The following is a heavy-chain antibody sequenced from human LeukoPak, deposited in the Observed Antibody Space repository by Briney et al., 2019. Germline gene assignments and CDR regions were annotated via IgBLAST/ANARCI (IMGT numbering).Heavy chain of an antibody. CDR2: ISGSGGST. J-gene: IGHJ4*02. CDR3: AKDVTVTTPLYFDS. CDR1: GFTFTNYA. V-gene: IGHV3-23*01. Sequence: GGSLRPSCAASGFTFTNYAMNWVRQAPGKGLEWVSGISGSGGSTYYADSVKGRFTISRDKSKNTVYLQMNSLRAEDTAVYYCAKDVTVTTPLYFDSWGQGTLVTVSS. D-gene: IGHD4-17*01.